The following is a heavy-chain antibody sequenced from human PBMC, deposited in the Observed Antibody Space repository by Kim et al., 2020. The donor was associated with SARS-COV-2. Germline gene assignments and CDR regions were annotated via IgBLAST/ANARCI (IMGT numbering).Heavy chain of an antibody. D-gene: IGHD6-13*01. CDR3: ARHPGYSSSFDY. J-gene: IGHJ4*02. V-gene: IGHV5-51*01. Sequence: RYSQAFQGQVTLSADKSISTAYLQWSSLKASDTAMYYCARHPGYSSSFDYWGQGTLVTVSS.